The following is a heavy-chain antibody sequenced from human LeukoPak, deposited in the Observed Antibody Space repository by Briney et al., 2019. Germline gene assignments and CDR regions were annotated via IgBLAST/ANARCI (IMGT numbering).Heavy chain of an antibody. CDR2: ITDNGDST. V-gene: IGHV3-23*01. CDR1: GFTFNNYA. D-gene: IGHD6-6*01. J-gene: IGHJ4*02. Sequence: GGSLRLSCAASGFTFNNYAMSWVRQAPGKGLEWVSAITDNGDSTFYADSVKGRFTISRDNSRNTLYLQMSSLRAEDTAAYYCAKGSSSSRPYYFDYWGQGVLVTVPS. CDR3: AKGSSSSRPYYFDY.